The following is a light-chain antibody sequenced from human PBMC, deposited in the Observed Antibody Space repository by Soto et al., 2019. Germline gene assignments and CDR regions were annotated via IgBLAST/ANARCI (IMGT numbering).Light chain of an antibody. J-gene: IGLJ2*01. V-gene: IGLV2-14*01. CDR1: SIDVGAYNY. CDR3: SSYTTSSTVV. CDR2: DVS. Sequence: QSALTQPASVSGSPGQSITISCTGTSIDVGAYNYVSWYQQHPDKAPKLIIYDVSSRPSGISNRFSGSKSGNTASLTISGLQTEDEADYYCSSYTTSSTVVFGGGTKVTVL.